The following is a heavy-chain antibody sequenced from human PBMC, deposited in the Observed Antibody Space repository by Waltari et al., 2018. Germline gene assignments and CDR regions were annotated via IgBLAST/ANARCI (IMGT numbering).Heavy chain of an antibody. V-gene: IGHV3-30*02. CDR1: GFTFSSYG. CDR3: AKGTVNIDY. CDR2: IRYDGSNK. Sequence: QVQLVESGGGVVQPGGSLRLSCAASGFTFSSYGMPWVRQAPGKGLEWVAFIRYDGSNKYYADSVKGRFTISRDNSKNTLYLQMNSLRAEDTAVYYCAKGTVNIDYWGQGTLVTVSS. D-gene: IGHD4-4*01. J-gene: IGHJ4*02.